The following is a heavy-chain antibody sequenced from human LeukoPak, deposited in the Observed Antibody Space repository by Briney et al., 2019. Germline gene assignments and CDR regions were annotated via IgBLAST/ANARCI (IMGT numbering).Heavy chain of an antibody. CDR2: INPSGGST. CDR1: GYTFTSYY. V-gene: IGHV1-46*01. D-gene: IGHD6-13*01. J-gene: IGHJ4*02. Sequence: ASVKVSCKASGYTFTSYYMHWVRQAPGQGLEWMGIINPSGGSTSYAQKFQGRVTMTRDTSTSTVYMELSSLRSEGTAVYYCARGPTKYSSSWQNDYWGQGTLVTVSS. CDR3: ARGPTKYSSSWQNDY.